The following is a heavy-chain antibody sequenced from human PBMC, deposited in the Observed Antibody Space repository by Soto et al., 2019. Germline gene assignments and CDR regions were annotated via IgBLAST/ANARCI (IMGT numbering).Heavy chain of an antibody. CDR1: GGTFSSYA. V-gene: IGHV1-69*06. J-gene: IGHJ5*02. Sequence: GASVKVSCKASGGTFSSYAISWVRQAPGQGLEWMGGIIPIFGTANYAQKFQGRVTITADKSTSTAYMELSSLRSEDTAVYYCASSPPLYYYDSSGPPGWFDPRGQGTLVTVSS. D-gene: IGHD3-22*01. CDR3: ASSPPLYYYDSSGPPGWFDP. CDR2: IIPIFGTA.